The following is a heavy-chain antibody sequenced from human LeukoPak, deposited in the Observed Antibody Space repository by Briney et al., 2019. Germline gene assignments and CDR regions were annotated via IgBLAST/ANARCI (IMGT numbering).Heavy chain of an antibody. Sequence: PGGSLRLSCAAAGFSGITFCNAWMKWVRQAPGKGLEWVGRIKSKSDGGTSDNDAPVKSRFTISRDDSKHRLFLQMNSLKREDTAVYYCTTEPEELPHVRGKGTTVTVSS. CDR2: IKSKSDGGTS. V-gene: IGHV3-15*01. CDR1: GFSGITFCNAW. D-gene: IGHD1-26*01. CDR3: TTEPEELPHV. J-gene: IGHJ6*03.